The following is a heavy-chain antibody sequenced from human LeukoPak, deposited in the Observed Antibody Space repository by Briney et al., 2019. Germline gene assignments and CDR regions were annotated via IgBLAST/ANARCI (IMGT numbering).Heavy chain of an antibody. V-gene: IGHV3-7*01. CDR2: IKQDGSEK. CDR3: AAAMDSSGYYYFDH. Sequence: QAGGSLRLSCAASGFTFSSYWMSWVRQAPGKGLEWVANIKQDGSEKYYVDSVKGRFTISRDNAKNSLYLQMNSLRAEDTAVYYCAAAMDSSGYYYFDHWGQGTLVTVSS. CDR1: GFTFSSYW. J-gene: IGHJ4*02. D-gene: IGHD3-22*01.